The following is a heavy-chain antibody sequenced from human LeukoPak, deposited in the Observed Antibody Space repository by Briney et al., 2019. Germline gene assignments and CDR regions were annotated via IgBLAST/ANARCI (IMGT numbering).Heavy chain of an antibody. V-gene: IGHV1-69*13. Sequence: SVKVSCKASGGTFSSYAISWVRQAPGQGLEWMGGIIPIFGTANYAQKFQGRVTITADESTSTAYMELSSLRSEDTAVYYCATTSGSSPSGAFDIWGQGTMVTVSS. CDR3: ATTSGSSPSGAFDI. J-gene: IGHJ3*02. CDR2: IIPIFGTA. CDR1: GGTFSSYA. D-gene: IGHD1-26*01.